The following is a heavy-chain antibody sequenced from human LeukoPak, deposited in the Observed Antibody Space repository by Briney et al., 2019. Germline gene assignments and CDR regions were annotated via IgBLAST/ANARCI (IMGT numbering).Heavy chain of an antibody. J-gene: IGHJ5*02. CDR2: ISGSGGST. Sequence: GGSLRLSCAASGFTFSSYAMSWVRQAPGKGLEWVSAISGSGGSTYYADSVKGRFTISRDNSKNTLYLQMNSLRAEDTAVYYCAKDWRDGSGSFNWFDPWGQGTLVTVSS. D-gene: IGHD3-10*01. V-gene: IGHV3-23*01. CDR3: AKDWRDGSGSFNWFDP. CDR1: GFTFSSYA.